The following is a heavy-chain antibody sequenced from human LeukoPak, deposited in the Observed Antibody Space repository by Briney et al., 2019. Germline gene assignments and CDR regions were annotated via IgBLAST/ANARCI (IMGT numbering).Heavy chain of an antibody. Sequence: GGSLRLSCAASGFTFSSYWMSWVRQAPGKGLEWVANINKDGSEKYYVDSVKGRFTISRDNAKTSLYLQMNSLRAEDTAVYYCAELGITMIGGVWGKGTTVTISS. CDR2: INKDGSEK. J-gene: IGHJ6*04. CDR3: AELGITMIGGV. CDR1: GFTFSSYW. D-gene: IGHD3-10*02. V-gene: IGHV3-7*01.